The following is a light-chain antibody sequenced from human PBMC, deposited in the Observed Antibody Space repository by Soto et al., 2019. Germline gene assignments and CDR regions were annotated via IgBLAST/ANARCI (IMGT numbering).Light chain of an antibody. J-gene: IGKJ4*01. V-gene: IGKV3-20*01. CDR2: GAS. CDR3: QQYESSPTT. CDR1: QSVSSTY. Sequence: IVLTQSPGTLTLSPGERATLSCRASQSVSSTYLAWYQQKPGQAPRLLIYGASSRATGIPDWFSGSGSGTDFTLTISRLEPEDFAVYYCQQYESSPTTFGGGTKVEIK.